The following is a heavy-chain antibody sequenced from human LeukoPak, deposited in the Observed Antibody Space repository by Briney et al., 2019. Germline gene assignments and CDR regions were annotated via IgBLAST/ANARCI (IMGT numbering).Heavy chain of an antibody. CDR1: GFPLSSYS. CDR2: INIDSITV. CDR3: AKDAPIAAAGTNWFDP. D-gene: IGHD6-13*01. Sequence: GGSLRLSCAASGFPLSSYSINWVRQAPGKGLEWVSYINIDSITVNYADSVKGRFTISRDNSKNTLYLQMNSLRAEDTAVYYCAKDAPIAAAGTNWFDPWGQGTLVTVSS. J-gene: IGHJ5*02. V-gene: IGHV3-48*01.